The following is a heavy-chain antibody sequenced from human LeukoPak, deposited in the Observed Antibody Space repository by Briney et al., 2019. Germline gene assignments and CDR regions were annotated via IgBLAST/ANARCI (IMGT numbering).Heavy chain of an antibody. CDR2: INHSGST. Sequence: SSETLSLTCAVYGGSFSGYYWSWIRQPPGKGLEWIGEINHSGSTNYNPSLKSRVTISVDTSKNQFSLKLSSVTAADTAVYYCARGLVGYCSSTSCFDAPSYFDYWGQGTLVTVSS. CDR3: ARGLVGYCSSTSCFDAPSYFDY. V-gene: IGHV4-34*01. J-gene: IGHJ4*02. CDR1: GGSFSGYY. D-gene: IGHD2-2*03.